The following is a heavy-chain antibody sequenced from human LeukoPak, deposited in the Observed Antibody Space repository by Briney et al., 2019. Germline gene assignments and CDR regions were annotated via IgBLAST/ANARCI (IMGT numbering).Heavy chain of an antibody. CDR1: GYSFTNYA. Sequence: ASVKVSCKASGYSFTNYALHWVRQAPGQRLEWMGWTNGATGNTRFSQDFQGRLTITIDTSASTSYMELSSLRSEDTAVYYCARSPGGNARTWLDYWGQGALVTVSS. J-gene: IGHJ4*02. CDR3: ARSPGGNARTWLDY. CDR2: TNGATGNT. D-gene: IGHD4-23*01. V-gene: IGHV1-3*02.